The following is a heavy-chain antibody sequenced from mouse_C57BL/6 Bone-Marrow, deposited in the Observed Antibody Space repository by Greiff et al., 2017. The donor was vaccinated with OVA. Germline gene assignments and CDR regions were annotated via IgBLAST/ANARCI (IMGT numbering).Heavy chain of an antibody. Sequence: EVQVVESGGGLVKPGGSLKLSCAASGFTFSDYGMHWVRQAPEKGLEWVAYISSGSSTIYYADTVKGRFTISRDNAKNTMFLQLTSLRSEDTAMFYGAGGDCYYCGWLADWGQGTLVTVSA. CDR2: ISSGSSTI. CDR3: AGGDCYYCGWLAD. CDR1: GFTFSDYG. V-gene: IGHV5-17*01. J-gene: IGHJ3*01. D-gene: IGHD2-3*01.